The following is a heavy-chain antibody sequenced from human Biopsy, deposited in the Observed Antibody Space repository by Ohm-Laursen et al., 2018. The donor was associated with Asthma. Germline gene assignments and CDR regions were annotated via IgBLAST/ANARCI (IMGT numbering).Heavy chain of an antibody. D-gene: IGHD3-16*01. V-gene: IGHV3-11*01. J-gene: IGHJ4*02. CDR2: ISSSGSSI. CDR1: GFTFSDYS. Sequence: SLSLSCAASGFTFSDYSMTWIRQAPGKGLEWISYISSSGSSILYADSVKGRFTISRDNAKNSLHLQMNSLRAEDTAIYYCARDIAFGGVHDFWGQGTLVAVSS. CDR3: ARDIAFGGVHDF.